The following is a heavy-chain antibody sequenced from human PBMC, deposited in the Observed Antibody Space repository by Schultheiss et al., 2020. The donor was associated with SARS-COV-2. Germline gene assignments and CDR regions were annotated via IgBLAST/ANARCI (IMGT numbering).Heavy chain of an antibody. J-gene: IGHJ6*02. CDR1: GFTFSSYG. Sequence: GGSLRLSCAASGFTFSSYGMHWVRQAPGKGLEWVAVIWYDGSNKYYADSVKGRFTISRDNSKKTLYLQMNSLRAEDTAVYYCASCGASCHYYGMDVWGQGTTVTVSS. CDR3: ASCGASCHYYGMDV. CDR2: IWYDGSNK. D-gene: IGHD2-2*01. V-gene: IGHV3-33*01.